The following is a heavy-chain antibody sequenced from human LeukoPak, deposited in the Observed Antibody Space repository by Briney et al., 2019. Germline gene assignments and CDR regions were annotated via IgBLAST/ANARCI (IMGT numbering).Heavy chain of an antibody. V-gene: IGHV3-21*01. J-gene: IGHJ4*02. CDR2: ISGTGGST. Sequence: GGSLRLSCAASGFTFSRYSMNWVRQAPGKGLEWVSAISGTGGSTYHADSVKGRFTISRDNAKNSLYLQMNSLRAEDTAVYYCARGATSVTPPFDYWGQGTLVTVSS. D-gene: IGHD4-17*01. CDR1: GFTFSRYS. CDR3: ARGATSVTPPFDY.